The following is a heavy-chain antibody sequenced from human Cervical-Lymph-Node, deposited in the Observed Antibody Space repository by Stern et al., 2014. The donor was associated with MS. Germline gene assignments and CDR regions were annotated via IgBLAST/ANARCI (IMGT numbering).Heavy chain of an antibody. J-gene: IGHJ4*02. CDR1: GGTFSTHA. CDR3: AREKSDCSGGSCFSSLDY. CDR2: IIPILDTT. V-gene: IGHV1-69*11. Sequence: VQLVESGAEVKKPGSSVKVSCRSSGGTFSTHAISWVRQAPGQGLERLGRIIPILDTTDYAQRFQGRLTIDADVSTDTAYMELRSLTPDDTAVYYCAREKSDCSGGSCFSSLDYWGQGTLVTVSS. D-gene: IGHD2-15*01.